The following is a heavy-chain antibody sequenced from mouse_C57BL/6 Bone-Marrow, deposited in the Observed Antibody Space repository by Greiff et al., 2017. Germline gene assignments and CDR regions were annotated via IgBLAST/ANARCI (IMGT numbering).Heavy chain of an antibody. Sequence: EVQLQQSGPVLVKPGASVKMSCKASGYTFTDYYMNWVKQSHGKSLEWIGVINPYNGGTSYNQKFKGKATLTVDKSSSTAYMELNSLTSEGSAVYYCASDEYEPRYYTMDYWGQGTSVTVSS. CDR3: ASDEYEPRYYTMDY. CDR2: INPYNGGT. J-gene: IGHJ4*01. V-gene: IGHV1-19*01. CDR1: GYTFTDYY. D-gene: IGHD2-4*01.